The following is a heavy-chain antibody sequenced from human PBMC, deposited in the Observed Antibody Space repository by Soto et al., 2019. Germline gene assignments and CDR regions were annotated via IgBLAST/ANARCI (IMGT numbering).Heavy chain of an antibody. CDR2: ISDSGGST. CDR3: AKVNIYYYYGMDV. CDR1: GFTFSSYA. Sequence: GGSLRLSCAASGFTFSSYAMSWVRQSPGKGLEWVSAISDSGGSTYYADSVKGRFTISRDNSKNTLYLQMNSLRAEDTAVYHCAKVNIYYYYGMDVWGQGTTVTVSS. J-gene: IGHJ6*02. V-gene: IGHV3-23*01.